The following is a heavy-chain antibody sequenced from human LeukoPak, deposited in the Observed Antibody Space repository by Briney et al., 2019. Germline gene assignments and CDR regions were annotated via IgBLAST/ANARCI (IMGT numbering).Heavy chain of an antibody. Sequence: GASVKVSCKASGGTFSSYAISWVRQAPGQGLEWMGGIIPIFGTANYAQKFQGRVTITADESASTAYMELSSLRSEDTAVYYCARARLVAAAAWFDPWGQGTLVTVSS. J-gene: IGHJ5*02. CDR2: IIPIFGTA. D-gene: IGHD6-13*01. V-gene: IGHV1-69*13. CDR1: GGTFSSYA. CDR3: ARARLVAAAAWFDP.